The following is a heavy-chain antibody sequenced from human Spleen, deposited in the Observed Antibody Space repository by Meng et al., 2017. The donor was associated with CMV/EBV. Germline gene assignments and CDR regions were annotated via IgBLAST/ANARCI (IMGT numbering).Heavy chain of an antibody. CDR1: GFTLSSYW. J-gene: IGHJ4*02. CDR3: ARDVNLQPDY. V-gene: IGHV3-74*03. D-gene: IGHD2/OR15-2a*01. Sequence: GESLKISCAASGFTLSSYWTHWVRQAPGKGLVWVARINRDGSSTKYADSVKGRFTISRDNAKNTLYLQMNSLRVEDTAVYYCARDVNLQPDYWGQGTLVTVSS. CDR2: INRDGSST.